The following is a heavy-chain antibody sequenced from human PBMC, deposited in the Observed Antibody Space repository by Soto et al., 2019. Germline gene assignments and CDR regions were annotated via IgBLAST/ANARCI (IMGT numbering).Heavy chain of an antibody. V-gene: IGHV3-48*04. CDR2: ISRSSSTT. J-gene: IGHJ4*02. CDR1: GFTFSSYS. Sequence: PGGSLRLSCAASGFTFSSYSMNWVRQAPGKGLEWVSYISRSSSTTYYADSVKGRFTISRDNAKDSLYLQMNSLRAEDTAVYYCAKAPSVIAVAGPFDYWGQGTLVTVSS. D-gene: IGHD6-19*01. CDR3: AKAPSVIAVAGPFDY.